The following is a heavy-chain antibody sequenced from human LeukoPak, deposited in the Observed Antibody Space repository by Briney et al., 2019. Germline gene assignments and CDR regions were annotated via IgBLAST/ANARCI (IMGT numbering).Heavy chain of an antibody. V-gene: IGHV1-24*01. CDR3: ATDYY. Sequence: ASVKVSCKVSGYTLTELSIHWVRQAPGKGLEWMGGFDPEEGKTIYAQKFGGRVTMTEDTSTDIVYLRLSSLRSEDTAVYYCATDYYWGQGTLVTVSS. CDR1: GYTLTELS. CDR2: FDPEEGKT. J-gene: IGHJ4*02.